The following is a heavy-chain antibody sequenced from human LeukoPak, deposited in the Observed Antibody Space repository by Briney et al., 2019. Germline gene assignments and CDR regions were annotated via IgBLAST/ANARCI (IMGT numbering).Heavy chain of an antibody. D-gene: IGHD3-3*01. Sequence: SETLSLTCTVSGGSISSDYWSWIWKPPGKGLEWVGYIYYSGSTNYNPSLKSRVTISVDTSKTQFSLKLSSVTAADTAVYCCARGDSLRMRWSGYYDTPSWFDPWGQGTLVTVSS. CDR1: GGSISSDY. CDR3: ARGDSLRMRWSGYYDTPSWFDP. J-gene: IGHJ5*02. V-gene: IGHV4-59*01. CDR2: IYYSGST.